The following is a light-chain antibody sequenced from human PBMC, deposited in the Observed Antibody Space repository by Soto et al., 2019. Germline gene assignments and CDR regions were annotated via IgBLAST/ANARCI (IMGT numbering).Light chain of an antibody. CDR1: TGAVTSGHY. V-gene: IGLV7-46*01. Sequence: QTLVTQAPSLTVSPGGTITLTCGSSTGAVTSGHYPYWFQQKPGQAPRTLIYDTSIRHSWTPARFSGSLLGGKAALTLSGAQPEDEAEYYCLIAYSGARPDVFGTGTKLTVL. J-gene: IGLJ1*01. CDR3: LIAYSGARPDV. CDR2: DTS.